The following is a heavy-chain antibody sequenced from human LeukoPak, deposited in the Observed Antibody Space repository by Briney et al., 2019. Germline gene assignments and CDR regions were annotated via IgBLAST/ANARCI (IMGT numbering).Heavy chain of an antibody. CDR3: ARDAQWLVPEGYYYYMDV. CDR1: GVTFSRYN. J-gene: IGHJ6*03. CDR2: ISSSSRHI. Sequence: GGSLRLSCAGSGVTFSRYNMNWFCQAPGKGLERVSSISSSSRHIFYADSVKGRFTISRDNAKNPLFLQMNSLRAEDTAVYYCARDAQWLVPEGYYYYMDVWGKGTTVTVSS. V-gene: IGHV3-21*01. D-gene: IGHD6-19*01.